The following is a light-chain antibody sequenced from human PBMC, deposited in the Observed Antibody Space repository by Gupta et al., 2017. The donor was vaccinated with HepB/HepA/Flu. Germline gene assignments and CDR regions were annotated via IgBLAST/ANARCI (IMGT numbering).Light chain of an antibody. J-gene: IGLJ1*01. V-gene: IGLV2-23*02. Sequence: QSALTQPASVSGSPGLSITISCAGSSSDVGAYYLVSWYQQHPGKAPKLLIYEVSKRPSGVSYRISGSKSGNTASLTISGLQAEDEADYYCYSYAGSSSYVFGTGTKVTVL. CDR2: EVS. CDR1: SSDVGAYYL. CDR3: YSYAGSSSYV.